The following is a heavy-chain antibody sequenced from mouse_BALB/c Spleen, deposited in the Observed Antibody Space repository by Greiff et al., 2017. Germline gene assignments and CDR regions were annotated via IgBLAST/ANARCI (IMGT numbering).Heavy chain of an antibody. CDR1: GFTFSSFG. CDR2: ISSGSSTI. CDR3: ARNWEDAMDY. Sequence: DVMLVESGGGLVQPGGSRKLSCAASGFTFSSFGMHWVRQAPEKGLEWVAYISSGSSTIYYADTVKGRFTISRDNPKKTLFLQMTSLRSEDTAMYYCARNWEDAMDYWGQGTSVTVSS. D-gene: IGHD4-1*01. V-gene: IGHV5-17*02. J-gene: IGHJ4*01.